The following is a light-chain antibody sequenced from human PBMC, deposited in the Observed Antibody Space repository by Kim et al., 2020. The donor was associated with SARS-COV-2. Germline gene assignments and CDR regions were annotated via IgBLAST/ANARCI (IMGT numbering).Light chain of an antibody. J-gene: IGKJ1*01. V-gene: IGKV3-11*01. CDR3: QQRSNWPPWT. CDR1: QSVSSY. CDR2: DAS. Sequence: EIVLTQSPATLSLSPGERATLSCRASQSVSSYLAWYQQKPGQAPRLLIYDASNRATGIPARFSGSGSGTDFTLTISSLEPEYFAVYYCQQRSNWPPWTFRQGTKVDIK.